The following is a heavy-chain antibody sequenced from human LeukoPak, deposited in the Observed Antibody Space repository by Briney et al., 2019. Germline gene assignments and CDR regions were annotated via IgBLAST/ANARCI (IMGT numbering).Heavy chain of an antibody. D-gene: IGHD3-22*01. V-gene: IGHV3-9*01. CDR2: ISWNSGSI. CDR3: AKDRRNYYDSSGYPDY. CDR1: GFTFDDYA. Sequence: GRSPRLSCAASGFTFDDYAMHWVRQAPGKGLEWVSGISWNSGSIGYADSVKGRFTISRDNAKNSLYLQMNSLRAEDTALYYCAKDRRNYYDSSGYPDYWGQGTLVTVSS. J-gene: IGHJ4*02.